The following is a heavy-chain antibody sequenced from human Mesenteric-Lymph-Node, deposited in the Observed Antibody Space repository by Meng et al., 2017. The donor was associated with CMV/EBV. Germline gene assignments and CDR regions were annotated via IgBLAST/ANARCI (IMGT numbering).Heavy chain of an antibody. CDR1: GFIFSNYE. Sequence: GSLRLSCAASGFIFSNYEMNWVRQPPGKGLEWIGEINHSGSTNYNPSLKSRVTISVDTSKNQFSLKLSSVTAADTAVYYCARDTDRYCSGGSCYSDGMDVWGQGTTVTVSS. CDR2: INHSGST. J-gene: IGHJ6*02. V-gene: IGHV4-34*01. CDR3: ARDTDRYCSGGSCYSDGMDV. D-gene: IGHD2-15*01.